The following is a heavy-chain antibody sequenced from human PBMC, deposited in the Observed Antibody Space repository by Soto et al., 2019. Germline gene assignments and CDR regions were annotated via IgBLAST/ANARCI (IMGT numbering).Heavy chain of an antibody. CDR3: ARGGKTTVVTDY. V-gene: IGHV4-59*01. CDR1: GGSISSYY. Sequence: SETLSLTCTVSGGSISSYYWSWIRQPPGKGLEWIGDIYYSGRTIYNPSIKSRVSISVDTSKNPFSLTLSSVTAADTAVYYCARGGKTTVVTDYWGQGTLVTVSS. CDR2: IYYSGRT. D-gene: IGHD4-17*01. J-gene: IGHJ4*02.